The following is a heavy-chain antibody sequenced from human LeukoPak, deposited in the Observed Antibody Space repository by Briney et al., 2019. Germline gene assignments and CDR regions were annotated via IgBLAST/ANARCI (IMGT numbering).Heavy chain of an antibody. Sequence: TSETLSLTCTVSGGSMSSYYWSWIRQPAGKGLEWIGRIFTDGSTNYNPSLKSRVTMSVDTSKNQFSLKLSSVTAADTAVYYCARDLGLSLDYWGQGTLVTVSS. CDR2: IFTDGST. CDR1: GGSMSSYY. V-gene: IGHV4-4*07. J-gene: IGHJ4*02. CDR3: ARDLGLSLDY. D-gene: IGHD3-16*01.